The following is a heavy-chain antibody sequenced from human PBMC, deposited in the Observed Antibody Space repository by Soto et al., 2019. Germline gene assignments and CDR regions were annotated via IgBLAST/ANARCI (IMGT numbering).Heavy chain of an antibody. D-gene: IGHD2-15*01. Sequence: ASVKVCCKASGVTFSSYTISWVRQAPGQGLEWMGRIIPILGIANYAQKFQGRVTITADKSTSTAYMELSSLRSEDTAVYYCASEVPRYCSGGSCYPAFDIWGQGTMVTVSS. CDR1: GVTFSSYT. J-gene: IGHJ3*02. V-gene: IGHV1-69*02. CDR3: ASEVPRYCSGGSCYPAFDI. CDR2: IIPILGIA.